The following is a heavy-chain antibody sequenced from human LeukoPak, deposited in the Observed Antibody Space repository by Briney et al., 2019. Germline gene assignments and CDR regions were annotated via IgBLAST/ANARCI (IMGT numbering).Heavy chain of an antibody. J-gene: IGHJ4*02. D-gene: IGHD6-19*01. Sequence: GGSLRLSCAASGFTFSSYGMHWVRQAPGKGLEWVAVISYDGSNKYYADSVKGRFTISRDNSKNTLYLQMNNLRAEDTAVYYCAKPVGQWPNDYWGQGTLVTVSS. CDR2: ISYDGSNK. V-gene: IGHV3-30*18. CDR3: AKPVGQWPNDY. CDR1: GFTFSSYG.